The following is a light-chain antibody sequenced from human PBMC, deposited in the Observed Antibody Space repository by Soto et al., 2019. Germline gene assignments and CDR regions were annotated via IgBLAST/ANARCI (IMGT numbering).Light chain of an antibody. J-gene: IGKJ1*01. V-gene: IGKV1-5*01. Sequence: DIQVTQSPSSLSASVGDRVTVTCRTNQSVSLWLNWYQQKPGKAPKILIYDASTVQSGVPSRFSGSESGTEFILTISGLQPDDFATYYCQQYHGYSLTFGQGTKVDIK. CDR3: QQYHGYSLT. CDR1: QSVSLW. CDR2: DAS.